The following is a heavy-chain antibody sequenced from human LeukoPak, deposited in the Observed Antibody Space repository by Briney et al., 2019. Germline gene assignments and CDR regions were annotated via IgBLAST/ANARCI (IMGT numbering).Heavy chain of an antibody. Sequence: AAVKLSCYSSGYTFTVYYMHWVRHAPGQGLELMGWINPNSGGTNYAQKFQGRVTMTRDTSISTAYMELSRLRSDETAVYYCARGSHYYGSRSYFYYYYYYMDVWGKGTTVTISS. CDR3: ARGSHYYGSRSYFYYYYYYMDV. CDR1: GYTFTVYY. J-gene: IGHJ6*03. D-gene: IGHD3-10*01. V-gene: IGHV1-2*02. CDR2: INPNSGGT.